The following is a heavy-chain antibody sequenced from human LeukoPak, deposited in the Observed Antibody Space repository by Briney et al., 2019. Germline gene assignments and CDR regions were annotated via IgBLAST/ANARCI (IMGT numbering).Heavy chain of an antibody. Sequence: ASVKVSCKASGYTFTGYYMHWVRQAPGQGLEWTGWINPNSGGTNYAQKFQGRVTMTRDTSISTAYMELSRLRSDDTAVYYCATVERNYYYYMDVWGKGTTVTVSS. CDR1: GYTFTGYY. CDR2: INPNSGGT. CDR3: ATVERNYYYYMDV. V-gene: IGHV1-2*02. J-gene: IGHJ6*03. D-gene: IGHD6-25*01.